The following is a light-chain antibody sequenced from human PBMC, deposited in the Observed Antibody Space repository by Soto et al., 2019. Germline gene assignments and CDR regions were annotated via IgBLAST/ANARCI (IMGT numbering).Light chain of an antibody. V-gene: IGLV1-40*01. CDR1: SSNIGAGYD. J-gene: IGLJ1*01. CDR2: GNS. Sequence: QSVLTQPPSVSGAPGQRVTISCTGSSSNIGAGYDVNWYQQLPGTAPKFLIFGNSNRSSGVPDRFSGSKSGTSASLAITGLQAEDEADYYCQSYDSSLSGYVFGTGTKVTV. CDR3: QSYDSSLSGYV.